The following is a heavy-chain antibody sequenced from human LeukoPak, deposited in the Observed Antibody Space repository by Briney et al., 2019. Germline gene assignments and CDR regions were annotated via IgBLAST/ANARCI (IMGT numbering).Heavy chain of an antibody. Sequence: GGSLRLSCAASGFTFSGSAMHWVRQASGKGLEWVGRIRSKANSYATAYAASVKGRFTISRDDSKNTAYLQMNSLKTEDTAVYYCTSRSTTGTTKGDYWGQGTLVTVSS. CDR3: TSRSTTGTTKGDY. J-gene: IGHJ4*02. V-gene: IGHV3-73*01. D-gene: IGHD1-1*01. CDR2: IRSKANSYAT. CDR1: GFTFSGSA.